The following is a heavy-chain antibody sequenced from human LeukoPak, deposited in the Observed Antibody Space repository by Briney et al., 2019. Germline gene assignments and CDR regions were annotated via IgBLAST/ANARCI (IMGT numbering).Heavy chain of an antibody. Sequence: PSETLSLTCAVYGGSFSGYYWSWIRQPPGKGLEWIGEINHSGGTNYNPSLKSRVAISVDPAKNQFALELSSVTAADTAVYYCAIVRRDGYNYRAGNYFDYWGQGTLVTVSS. J-gene: IGHJ4*02. D-gene: IGHD5-24*01. CDR3: AIVRRDGYNYRAGNYFDY. V-gene: IGHV4-34*01. CDR2: INHSGGT. CDR1: GGSFSGYY.